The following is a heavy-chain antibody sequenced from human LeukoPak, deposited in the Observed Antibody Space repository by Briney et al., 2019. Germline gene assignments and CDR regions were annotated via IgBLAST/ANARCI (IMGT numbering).Heavy chain of an antibody. Sequence: SQTLSLTCTVSGGSISSGSYYWSWIRQPAGKGLEWIGRIYTSGSTNYNPSLKSRVTISVDTSKNQFSLKLSSVTAADTAVYYCARDVVGYCSSTSCYKYYYYMDVWGKGTTVTVSS. D-gene: IGHD2-2*02. CDR3: ARDVVGYCSSTSCYKYYYYMDV. V-gene: IGHV4-61*02. CDR1: GGSISSGSYY. J-gene: IGHJ6*03. CDR2: IYTSGST.